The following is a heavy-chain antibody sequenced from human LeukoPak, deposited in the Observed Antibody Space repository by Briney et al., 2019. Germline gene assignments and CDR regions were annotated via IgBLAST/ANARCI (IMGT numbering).Heavy chain of an antibody. J-gene: IGHJ5*02. D-gene: IGHD6-13*01. Sequence: GASVKVSCKASGYTFTGYYMHWVRQAPGQGLEWMGWINPNSGGTNYAQKFQGRVTMTRDTSLSTAYMELSRLTSDDTAVYYCARDGIAAAGTYNWFDPWGQGTLVTVSS. V-gene: IGHV1-2*02. CDR1: GYTFTGYY. CDR3: ARDGIAAAGTYNWFDP. CDR2: INPNSGGT.